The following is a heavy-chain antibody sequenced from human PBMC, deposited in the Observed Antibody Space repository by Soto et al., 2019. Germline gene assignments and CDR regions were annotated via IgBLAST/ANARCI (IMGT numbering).Heavy chain of an antibody. CDR2: ISGSGGST. J-gene: IGHJ5*02. CDR1: GFTFSSYA. D-gene: IGHD3-9*01. Sequence: GSLRLSCAASGFTFSSYAMSWVRQAPGKGLEWVSAISGSGGSTYYADSVKGRFTISRDNSKNTLYLQMNSLRAEDTAVYYCAKVPYYDILTVGPWFDPWGHGTLVTVSS. V-gene: IGHV3-23*01. CDR3: AKVPYYDILTVGPWFDP.